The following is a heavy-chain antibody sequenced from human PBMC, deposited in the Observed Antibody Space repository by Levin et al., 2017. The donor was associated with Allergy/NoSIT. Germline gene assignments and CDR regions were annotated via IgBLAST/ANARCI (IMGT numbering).Heavy chain of an antibody. V-gene: IGHV1-8*01. D-gene: IGHD5-12*01. CDR2: MNPNSGNT. J-gene: IGHJ4*02. CDR1: EYTFISYD. Sequence: ASVKVSCKTSEYTFISYDINWVRQASGQGLEWMGWMNPNSGNTGYAQKFQGRVTMTRNASINTAYMELTSLKYEDTAVYYCARGNIVATKYNGAFDYWGQGTLVTVSS. CDR3: ARGNIVATKYNGAFDY.